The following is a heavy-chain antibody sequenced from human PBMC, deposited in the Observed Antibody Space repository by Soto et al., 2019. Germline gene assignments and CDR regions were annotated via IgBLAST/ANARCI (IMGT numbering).Heavy chain of an antibody. CDR2: IKSKTDGGTT. J-gene: IGHJ3*02. CDR1: GFTFSNAW. D-gene: IGHD6-13*01. Sequence: EVQLVESGGGLVKPGGSLRLSCAASGFTFSNAWMSWVRQAPGKGLEWVGRIKSKTDGGTTDYAAPVKGRFTISRDDSKNTLYLQMNSLKTDDTAVYYCTAARGVGGYSSFAEAFDIWGQGTMVTVSS. CDR3: TAARGVGGYSSFAEAFDI. V-gene: IGHV3-15*01.